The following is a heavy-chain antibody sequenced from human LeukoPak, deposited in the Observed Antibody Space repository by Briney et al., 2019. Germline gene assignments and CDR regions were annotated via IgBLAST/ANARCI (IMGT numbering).Heavy chain of an antibody. D-gene: IGHD3-9*01. V-gene: IGHV3-74*01. J-gene: IGHJ4*02. CDR1: GFTFSSYW. Sequence: GGSVRLSCAASGFTFSSYWMHWVRQAPGKGLVWVSRINCDGSSTSYADSVKGRYTVSRDNAKNTLYLQMNSLRAEDTAVYYCARDYDILTGYFRGGFDYWGQGTLVTVSS. CDR2: INCDGSST. CDR3: ARDYDILTGYFRGGFDY.